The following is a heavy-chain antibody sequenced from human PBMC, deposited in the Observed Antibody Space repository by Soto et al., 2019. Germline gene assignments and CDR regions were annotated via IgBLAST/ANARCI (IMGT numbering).Heavy chain of an antibody. V-gene: IGHV4-59*01. CDR3: VAQVGYSSGYIDY. D-gene: IGHD3-22*01. J-gene: IGHJ4*01. CDR1: GGSISSYY. Sequence: QVQLQESGPGLVKPSETLSLTCTVSGGSISSYYWSWIRQPPGKGLEWIGYIYYSGSTNYNPSLKSRVTISVDTSKNQFSLKLSSVTAADTAVYYCVAQVGYSSGYIDYWGHGTLVTVSS. CDR2: IYYSGST.